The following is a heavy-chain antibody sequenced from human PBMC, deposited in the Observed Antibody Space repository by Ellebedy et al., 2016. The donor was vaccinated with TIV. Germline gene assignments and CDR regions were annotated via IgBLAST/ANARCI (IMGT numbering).Heavy chain of an antibody. J-gene: IGHJ3*02. D-gene: IGHD4-17*01. V-gene: IGHV3-7*01. CDR2: MRQDGGDK. CDR1: GFSFRSYW. CDR3: ATDGSYGDYRFPAHAFTM. Sequence: GGSLRLSCGSSGFSFRSYWMSWVRQAPGKGLEWVANMRQDGGDKYYVDSVKGRFTISRDNAKNSLYLEMNSLRAEDTSVYYCATDGSYGDYRFPAHAFTMWGQGTMVTVSS.